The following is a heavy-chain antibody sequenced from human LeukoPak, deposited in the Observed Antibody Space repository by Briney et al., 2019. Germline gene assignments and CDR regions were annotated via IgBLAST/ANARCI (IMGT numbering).Heavy chain of an antibody. CDR1: GYTFTSYY. J-gene: IGHJ6*02. CDR2: INPSGGST. D-gene: IGHD4-23*01. CDR3: ASSGGNSLFPRHYYYYGMDV. Sequence: ASVKVSCKASGYTFTSYYMHWVRQAPGQGLEWMGIINPSGGSTNYAQKFQGRVTITADESTSTAYMELSSLRSEDTAVYYCASSGGNSLFPRHYYYYGMDVWGQGTTVTVSS. V-gene: IGHV1-46*01.